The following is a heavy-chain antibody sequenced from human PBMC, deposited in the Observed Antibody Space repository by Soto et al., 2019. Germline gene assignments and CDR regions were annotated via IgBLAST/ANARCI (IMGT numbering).Heavy chain of an antibody. Sequence: EWSQRPSGGGSGLTFSAVSMNWVRQVPGKALEWVASISSGSSETWYADSVKGGFIISRDNAQNSLFVQMTTLRPEDTAMYYCARVAYWGPGTPVTVS. J-gene: IGHJ4*02. CDR2: ISSGSSET. CDR3: ARVAY. V-gene: IGHV3-21*01. CDR1: GLTFSAVS.